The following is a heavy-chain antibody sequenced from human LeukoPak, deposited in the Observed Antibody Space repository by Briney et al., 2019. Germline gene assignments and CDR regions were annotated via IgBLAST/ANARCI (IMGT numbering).Heavy chain of an antibody. V-gene: IGHV1-46*03. CDR3: ARGLSLQAAAGTSLFDY. Sequence: GASVKVSCKASGYTFTGYYMHWVRQAPGQGLEWMGIINPSGGSTSYAQKFQGRVTMTRDTSTSTVYMELSSLRSEDTAVYYCARGLSLQAAAGTSLFDYWGQGTLVTVSS. CDR2: INPSGGST. D-gene: IGHD6-13*01. J-gene: IGHJ4*02. CDR1: GYTFTGYY.